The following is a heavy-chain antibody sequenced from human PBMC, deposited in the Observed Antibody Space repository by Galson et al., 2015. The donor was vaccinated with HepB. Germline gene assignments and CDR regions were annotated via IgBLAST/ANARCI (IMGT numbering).Heavy chain of an antibody. Sequence: LRLSCAASGFTFSSYAMHWVRQAPGKGLEWVAVISYDGSNKYYADSVKGRFTISRDNSKNTLYLQMNSLRAEDTAVYYCARDGIVVVPAAMPGRYYYYGMDIWGQGTTVTVSS. J-gene: IGHJ6*02. CDR2: ISYDGSNK. D-gene: IGHD2-2*01. V-gene: IGHV3-30-3*01. CDR1: GFTFSSYA. CDR3: ARDGIVVVPAAMPGRYYYYGMDI.